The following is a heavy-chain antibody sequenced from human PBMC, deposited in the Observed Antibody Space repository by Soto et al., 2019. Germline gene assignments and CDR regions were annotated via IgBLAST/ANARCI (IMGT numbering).Heavy chain of an antibody. CDR3: AKAYGDYHYWYCDL. Sequence: EVQLLESGGGLVQPGESLRLSCTASGFTLSNYAMAWVRQAPGRGLEWVSSSRVSDGITSYADSVKGRFTISRDNSKTTLYLQMNSLRAEDTALYYCAKAYGDYHYWYCDLWGRGTLVTVSS. CDR1: GFTLSNYA. J-gene: IGHJ2*01. V-gene: IGHV3-23*01. CDR2: SRVSDGIT. D-gene: IGHD4-17*01.